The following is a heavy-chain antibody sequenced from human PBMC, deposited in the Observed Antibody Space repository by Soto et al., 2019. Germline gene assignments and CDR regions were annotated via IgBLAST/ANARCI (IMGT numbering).Heavy chain of an antibody. Sequence: ASVKVSCKASGYAFTSYGIHWVRQATGQRLEWMGWINAANGDTKYSPKFQGRVTITRDTSASTAYMELSSPRSEDTAVYYCVRRHVSATGIDWFDPWGQGTLVTVSS. D-gene: IGHD6-13*01. CDR1: GYAFTSYG. CDR2: INAANGDT. CDR3: VRRHVSATGIDWFDP. V-gene: IGHV1-3*01. J-gene: IGHJ5*02.